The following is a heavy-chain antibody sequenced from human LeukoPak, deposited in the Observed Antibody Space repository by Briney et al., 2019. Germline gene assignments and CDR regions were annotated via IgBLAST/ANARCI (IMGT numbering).Heavy chain of an antibody. CDR1: GFTVSSNY. Sequence: GGSLRLSCAASGFTVSSNYMSWVRQAPGKGLEWVSVIYSGGSTYYADSVKGRFTISRDNSKNALYLEMNNLRAEDTAVYYCARTPISGLYSGVFDFWGQGTLVTVSS. J-gene: IGHJ4*01. CDR2: IYSGGST. V-gene: IGHV3-53*01. D-gene: IGHD1-26*01. CDR3: ARTPISGLYSGVFDF.